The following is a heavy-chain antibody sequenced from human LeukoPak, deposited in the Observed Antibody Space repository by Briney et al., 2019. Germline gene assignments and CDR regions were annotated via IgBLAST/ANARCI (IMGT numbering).Heavy chain of an antibody. CDR2: IYSGGST. D-gene: IGHD3-9*01. V-gene: IGHV3-53*01. CDR3: ARDIGILTGYPPDAFDI. J-gene: IGHJ3*02. CDR1: GFTVSSNY. Sequence: GGSLRLSCAASGFTVSSNYMSWVRQAPGKGLEWVSVIYSGGSTYYSDSVKGRFTISRDNSKNTLYLQMNSLRAEDTAVYYCARDIGILTGYPPDAFDIWGQGTMVTVSS.